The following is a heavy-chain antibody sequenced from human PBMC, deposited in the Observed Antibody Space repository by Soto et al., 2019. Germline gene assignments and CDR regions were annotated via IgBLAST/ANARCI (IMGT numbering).Heavy chain of an antibody. Sequence: PSETLSLTCSVSGYSISRGYYWGWIRQPPGKDLEWLGSVFHGVNTYDNPSLKSPVTISLDTSKNQFSLRLASVTAADTALYYCVRTNVTTGSVYFHYWGQGIVATVS. CDR3: VRTNVTTGSVYFHY. D-gene: IGHD4-17*01. CDR2: VFHGVNT. CDR1: GYSISRGYY. J-gene: IGHJ4*02. V-gene: IGHV4-38-2*01.